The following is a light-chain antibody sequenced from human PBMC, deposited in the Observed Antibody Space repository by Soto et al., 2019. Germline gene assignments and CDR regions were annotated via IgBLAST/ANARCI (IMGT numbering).Light chain of an antibody. CDR2: YAS. J-gene: IGKJ3*01. Sequence: EMVMTQSPATLSVSPGERVTLSCRASESVHRNLAWYQQKPGQGPSLLIYYASTGATGVPDRFTGSGSGTEFTLTISSLQSEDFGVYHCQHYSNSPPTFGPGTKVEIK. V-gene: IGKV3-15*01. CDR1: ESVHRN. CDR3: QHYSNSPPT.